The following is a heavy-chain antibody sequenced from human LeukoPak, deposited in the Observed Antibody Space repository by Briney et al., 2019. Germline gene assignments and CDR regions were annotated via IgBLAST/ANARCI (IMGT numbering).Heavy chain of an antibody. V-gene: IGHV1-2*02. CDR1: GYTFTGYY. Sequence: ASVKVSCKASGYTFTGYYMHWVRQAPGQGLEWMGWINPKSGGSNYAQTFQGRVTVTRDTSITTAYMELSRLRSDDTAVYYCAIMTTVMRDWFDPWGQGTLVTVSS. CDR2: INPKSGGS. J-gene: IGHJ5*02. CDR3: AIMTTVMRDWFDP. D-gene: IGHD4-17*01.